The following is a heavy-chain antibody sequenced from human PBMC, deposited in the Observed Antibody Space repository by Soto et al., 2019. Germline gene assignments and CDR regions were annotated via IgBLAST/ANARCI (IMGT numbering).Heavy chain of an antibody. CDR3: TRAPQRITMIVVAVDAFDI. CDR2: IRSKAYGGTT. D-gene: IGHD3-22*01. Sequence: GGSLRLSCTASGFTFGDYAMSWFRQAPGKGLEWVGFIRSKAYGGTTEYAASVKGRFTISRDDSKSIAYLQMNSLKTEDTAVYYCTRAPQRITMIVVAVDAFDIWGQGTMVT. J-gene: IGHJ3*02. V-gene: IGHV3-49*03. CDR1: GFTFGDYA.